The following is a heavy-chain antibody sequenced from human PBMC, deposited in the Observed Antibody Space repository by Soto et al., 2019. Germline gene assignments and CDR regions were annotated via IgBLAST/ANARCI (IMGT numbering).Heavy chain of an antibody. V-gene: IGHV3-30*18. CDR2: ISYDGRNK. Sequence: QVHLVESGGGVVQHGKSLRRSCAASGFTFGSYGMHWVRQAPGRGLEWVSVISYDGRNKKYADSVKDRFSISRDNFANTLYVEMNSLRAEDTAVYYCAKDDTYVMAFYFHGMDALGQGTTVTFYS. CDR3: AKDDTYVMAFYFHGMDA. CDR1: GFTFGSYG. D-gene: IGHD3-10*02. J-gene: IGHJ6*02.